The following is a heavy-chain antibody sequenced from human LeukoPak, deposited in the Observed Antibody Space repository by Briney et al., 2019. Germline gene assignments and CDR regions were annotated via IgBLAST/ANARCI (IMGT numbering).Heavy chain of an antibody. CDR1: GGSFSGYY. D-gene: IGHD1-14*01. J-gene: IGHJ4*02. CDR2: INHGGST. V-gene: IGHV4-34*01. Sequence: NTSETLSLTCAVYGGSFSGYYWSWIRQPPGKGLEWIGEINHGGSTNYNPSLKSRVTISVDTSKNQFSLKLSSVTAADTAVYYCARVPREGQPIDYWGLGTLVTVSS. CDR3: ARVPREGQPIDY.